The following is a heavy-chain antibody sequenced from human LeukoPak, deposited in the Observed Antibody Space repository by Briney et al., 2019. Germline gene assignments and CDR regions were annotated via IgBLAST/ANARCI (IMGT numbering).Heavy chain of an antibody. V-gene: IGHV3-23*01. CDR2: ISGSGGST. Sequence: PVGSLRLSCAASGFTFSSYAMSWVRQTPGKGLEWVSAISGSGGSTYYADSVKGRFTISRDNSKNTLYLQMNRLREEDTAVYDCARKGGYYGSGSPYNWFDPWGQGTLVTVSS. CDR1: GFTFSSYA. J-gene: IGHJ5*02. CDR3: ARKGGYYGSGSPYNWFDP. D-gene: IGHD3-10*01.